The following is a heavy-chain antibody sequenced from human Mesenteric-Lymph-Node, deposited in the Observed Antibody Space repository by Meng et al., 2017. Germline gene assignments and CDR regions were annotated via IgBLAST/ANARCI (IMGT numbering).Heavy chain of an antibody. CDR3: ASFPPPEKQWLVTDY. CDR2: VTHSGST. Sequence: QVQLQESGPGLVKPSGTLSLTCAVYGGSFTAYYWTWIRQDPGKGPEWIGEVTHSGSTTYNPSLASRVSISVDKPKKQFSLTLNSVTAADTAVYYCASFPPPEKQWLVTDYWGQGTLVTVSS. D-gene: IGHD6-19*01. J-gene: IGHJ4*02. V-gene: IGHV4-34*10. CDR1: GGSFTAYY.